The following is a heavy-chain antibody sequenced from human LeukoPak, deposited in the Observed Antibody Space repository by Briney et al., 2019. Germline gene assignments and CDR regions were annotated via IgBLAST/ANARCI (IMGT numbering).Heavy chain of an antibody. CDR2: ISGSGGST. V-gene: IGHV3-23*01. J-gene: IGHJ4*02. CDR1: GFTFSSYA. CDR3: AKDGRSYSSGWYSDY. D-gene: IGHD6-19*01. Sequence: GGSLRLSCAASGFTFSSYAMSWVRQAPGKGLEWVSAISGSGGSTYYADSVKGRFTISRDNSKNTLYLQMNSLRAEDTAVYYCAKDGRSYSSGWYSDYWGQGTLVTVSS.